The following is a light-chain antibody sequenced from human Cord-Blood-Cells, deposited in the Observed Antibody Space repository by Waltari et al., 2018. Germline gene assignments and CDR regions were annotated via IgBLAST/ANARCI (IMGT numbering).Light chain of an antibody. CDR2: DAS. Sequence: DIQMTQSPSTLSASVGDRVTITCRASQSISSWLPWYQQKPGKAPKLLSYDASSLESGVPSRFSGSGSGTEFTLTISSLQPDDFATYYCQQYNSYLWTFGQGTKVEIK. J-gene: IGKJ1*01. CDR3: QQYNSYLWT. CDR1: QSISSW. V-gene: IGKV1-5*01.